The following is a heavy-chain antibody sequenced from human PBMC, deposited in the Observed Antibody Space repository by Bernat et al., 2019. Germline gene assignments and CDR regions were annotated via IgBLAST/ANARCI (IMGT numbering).Heavy chain of an antibody. Sequence: QVQLVQSGAEVKKPGASVKVSCKASGYTFTSYGISWVRQAPGQGLEWMGCISAYNGNTNYAQKLQGRVTMTTDTSTSTAYMELRSLRSDDTAVYYCARDREDIVVVPAAMRSYYYYGMDVWGQGTTVTVSS. CDR2: ISAYNGNT. CDR1: GYTFTSYG. V-gene: IGHV1-18*01. J-gene: IGHJ6*02. D-gene: IGHD2-2*01. CDR3: ARDREDIVVVPAAMRSYYYYGMDV.